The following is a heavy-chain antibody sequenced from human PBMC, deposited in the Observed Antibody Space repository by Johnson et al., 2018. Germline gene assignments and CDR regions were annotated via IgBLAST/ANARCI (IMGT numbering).Heavy chain of an antibody. Sequence: QVQLQESGPGLVKPSETLSLTCTVSGGSISSYYWSWIRQPAGKGLEWIGRIYPSGSTNYNPSLKSRVTMSVDTSKNQFSLKLSSVTAADTAVYSCAREGHCSSTSCYTIIPSGRDVWGQGTTVTVSS. V-gene: IGHV4-4*07. CDR2: IYPSGST. D-gene: IGHD2-2*02. CDR3: AREGHCSSTSCYTIIPSGRDV. CDR1: GGSISSYY. J-gene: IGHJ6*02.